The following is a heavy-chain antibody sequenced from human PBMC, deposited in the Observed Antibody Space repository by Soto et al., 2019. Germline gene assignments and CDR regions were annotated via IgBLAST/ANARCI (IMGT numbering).Heavy chain of an antibody. CDR2: IYPGDSDT. Sequence: GESLKISCKGSGYSFTSYWIGWVRQMPGKGLEWMGIIYPGDSDTRYSPSFQGQVTISADKSISTAYLQWSSLKASDTAMYYCASAYSDSSGYYYEVSAFDIWGQGTMVTVSS. V-gene: IGHV5-51*01. CDR3: ASAYSDSSGYYYEVSAFDI. J-gene: IGHJ3*02. CDR1: GYSFTSYW. D-gene: IGHD3-22*01.